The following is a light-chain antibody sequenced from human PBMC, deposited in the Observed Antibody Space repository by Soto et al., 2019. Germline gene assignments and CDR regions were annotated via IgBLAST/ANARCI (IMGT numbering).Light chain of an antibody. CDR2: GAS. CDR1: QSVSSSY. CDR3: QQDGSLWP. J-gene: IGKJ1*01. Sequence: EIVLTQSPGTLSLSPGERATLSCRASQSVSSSYLAWYQQKPGQAPRLLIYGASSSATGIPDRFSGSGSGTDSLLSISRLEPEDGAVYYCQQDGSLWPFVQGAKVEIK. V-gene: IGKV3-20*01.